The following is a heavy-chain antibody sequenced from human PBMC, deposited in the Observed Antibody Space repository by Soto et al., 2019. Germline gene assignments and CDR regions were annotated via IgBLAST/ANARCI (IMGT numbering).Heavy chain of an antibody. V-gene: IGHV4-59*01. Sequence: NPSETLSLTCTVSGGSISSYYWSWIRQPPGKGLEWIGYIYYSGSTNYNPSLKSRVTISVDTSKNQFSLKLSSVTAADTAVYYCARVGSHSSSWYAYYYYYMDVWGKGTTVTVSS. D-gene: IGHD6-13*01. CDR1: GGSISSYY. CDR2: IYYSGST. J-gene: IGHJ6*03. CDR3: ARVGSHSSSWYAYYYYYMDV.